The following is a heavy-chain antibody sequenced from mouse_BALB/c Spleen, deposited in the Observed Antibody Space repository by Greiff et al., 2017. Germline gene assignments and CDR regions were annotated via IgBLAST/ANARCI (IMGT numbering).Heavy chain of an antibody. Sequence: VQLQQSGTVLARPGASVKMSCKASGYSFTSYWMHWVKQRPGQGLEWIGAIYPGNSDTSYNQKFKGKAKLTAVTSASTAYMELSSLTNEDSAVYYCTRGGGSSSYWYFDVWGAGTTVTVSS. V-gene: IGHV1-5*01. D-gene: IGHD1-1*01. J-gene: IGHJ1*01. CDR1: GYSFTSYW. CDR3: TRGGGSSSYWYFDV. CDR2: IYPGNSDT.